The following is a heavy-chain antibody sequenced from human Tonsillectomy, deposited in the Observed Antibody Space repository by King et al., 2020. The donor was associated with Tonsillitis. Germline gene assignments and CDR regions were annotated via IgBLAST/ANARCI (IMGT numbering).Heavy chain of an antibody. Sequence: VQLVESGGGLVQPGRSLRLSCAASGFTFDDYAMHWVRQAPGKGLEWVSGISWNSGSIGYADSVKGRFTISRDNAKNSLYLQMNSLRAEDTALYYCAKDLETGSPPGFDYWGQGTLVTVSS. V-gene: IGHV3-9*01. D-gene: IGHD1-14*01. CDR3: AKDLETGSPPGFDY. J-gene: IGHJ4*02. CDR1: GFTFDDYA. CDR2: ISWNSGSI.